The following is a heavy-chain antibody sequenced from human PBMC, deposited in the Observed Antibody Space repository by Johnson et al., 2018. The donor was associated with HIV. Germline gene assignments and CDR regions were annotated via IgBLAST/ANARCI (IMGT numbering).Heavy chain of an antibody. V-gene: IGHV3-9*01. J-gene: IGHJ3*02. CDR2: ISWNSGSI. D-gene: IGHD1-7*01. CDR3: ARAGQLPEDAFDI. CDR1: GFTFDDYA. Sequence: VQLVESGGGLVQPGRSLRLSCAASGFTFDDYAMDWVRQAPGKGLEWVSGISWNSGSIGYADSVKGRFTISRDNAKHSLYLQMNSLRAEDTALYYCARAGQLPEDAFDIWGQGTMVTVSS.